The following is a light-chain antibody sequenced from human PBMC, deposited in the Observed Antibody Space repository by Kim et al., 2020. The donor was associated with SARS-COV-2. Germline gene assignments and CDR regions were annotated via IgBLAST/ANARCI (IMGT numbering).Light chain of an antibody. CDR1: QDLSTD. Sequence: VSLGERATLPCMATQDLSTDLAWYQQKPGQPPSLLIYGASIMATGIPSRFSGSGSGTEFTLTISSLQSEDFAVYYCQQYHNWPGTFGQGTKVDIK. V-gene: IGKV3-15*01. J-gene: IGKJ1*01. CDR2: GAS. CDR3: QQYHNWPGT.